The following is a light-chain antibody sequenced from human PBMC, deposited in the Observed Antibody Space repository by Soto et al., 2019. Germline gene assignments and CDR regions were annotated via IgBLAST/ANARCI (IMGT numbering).Light chain of an antibody. CDR1: SSDVGGYNY. Sequence: QSVLTQPASVSGSPGQSITISCTGTSSDVGGYNYVSWYQQHPGKPPKLIIYNVNNRPSGVSFRFSGSKSANTASLTISGLQTEDEADYYCLSHTTRRIYVFGPGTKVTVL. CDR3: LSHTTRRIYV. CDR2: NVN. J-gene: IGLJ1*01. V-gene: IGLV2-14*03.